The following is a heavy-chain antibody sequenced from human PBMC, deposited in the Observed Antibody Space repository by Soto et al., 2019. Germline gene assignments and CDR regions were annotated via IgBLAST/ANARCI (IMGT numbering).Heavy chain of an antibody. V-gene: IGHV1-69*01. D-gene: IGHD5-12*01. CDR1: GGNFNRNA. J-gene: IGHJ1*01. CDR3: AREDSALYDS. Sequence: QVQLVQSGAEVKKPGSPVKVSCKASGGNFNRNAISWVRQAPGQGLEWMGGIIPMLGKVTYAQKFQGRITISADASMTTAYLDLNSLRSDDTAVYYCAREDSALYDSWGQGTLVTVSS. CDR2: IIPMLGKV.